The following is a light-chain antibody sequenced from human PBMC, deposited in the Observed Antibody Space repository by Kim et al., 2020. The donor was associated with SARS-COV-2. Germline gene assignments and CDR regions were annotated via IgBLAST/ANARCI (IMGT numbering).Light chain of an antibody. Sequence: DIVMTQSPDSLAVSLGERATINCKSSQSVLYSSNNKNYLAWYQQKPGQPPKLLIYWASTRESGVPDRFSGSGSGTDFTLTISSLQAEDVAVYYCQQYYSTPRTFSQGTKLEI. CDR1: QSVLYSSNNKNY. V-gene: IGKV4-1*01. CDR3: QQYYSTPRT. CDR2: WAS. J-gene: IGKJ2*02.